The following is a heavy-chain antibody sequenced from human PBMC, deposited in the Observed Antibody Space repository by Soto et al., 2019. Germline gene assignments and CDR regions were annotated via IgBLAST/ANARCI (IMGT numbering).Heavy chain of an antibody. V-gene: IGHV3-23*01. CDR2: ISGSGDTS. D-gene: IGHD3-10*01. CDR3: AKDLVGDRLWFGEFAHFDY. CDR1: GFTFSSYA. J-gene: IGHJ4*02. Sequence: VHLLESGGGLVQPGGSLRLSCAASGFTFSSYAMSWVRQAPGKGLEWVFSISGSGDTSYYADSVKGRFTISRDNSKNTLFLQMNSLRAEDSAVYYCAKDLVGDRLWFGEFAHFDYWGQGTLVTVSS.